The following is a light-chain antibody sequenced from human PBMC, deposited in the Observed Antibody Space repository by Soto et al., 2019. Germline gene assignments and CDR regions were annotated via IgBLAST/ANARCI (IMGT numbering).Light chain of an antibody. CDR2: AAS. CDR3: QQSYRTHIT. J-gene: IGKJ5*01. CDR1: QSISSY. Sequence: DIQMTQSPSSLSASVGDRVTITCRASQSISSYLSWYQQKPGKAPKLLIYAASSLQSGVPSRFSCSGARGGFTLTISSLQPEDFETYYCQQSYRTHITLGQGARLEMK. V-gene: IGKV1-39*01.